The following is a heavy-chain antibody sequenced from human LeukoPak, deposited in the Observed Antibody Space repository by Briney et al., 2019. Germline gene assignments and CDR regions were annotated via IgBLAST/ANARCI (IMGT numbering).Heavy chain of an antibody. V-gene: IGHV3-7*01. D-gene: IGHD2-15*01. CDR1: GFSFSNYW. J-gene: IGHJ6*03. CDR3: AREGGGQGIYYYYYYYMDV. CDR2: IKQDGSTK. Sequence: PGGSLRLSCTASGFSFSNYWMSWVRQAPGKGLEWVANIKQDGSTKYYVDSVKGRFTISRDNAKNSLYLQMNSLRAEDTAVYYCAREGGGQGIYYYYYYYMDVWGKGTTVTVSS.